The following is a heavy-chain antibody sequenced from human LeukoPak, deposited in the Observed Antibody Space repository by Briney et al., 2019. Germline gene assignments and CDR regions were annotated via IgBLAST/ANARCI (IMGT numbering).Heavy chain of an antibody. CDR2: IYYSGST. V-gene: IGHV4-39*07. J-gene: IGHJ4*02. Sequence: SETLSLTCTVSGGSISSSSYYWGWIRQPPGKGLEWIGSIYYSGSTYYNPSLKSRVTISVDTSKNQFSLKLSSVTAADTAVYYCARVKGHGYYDSSGHLDYWGQGTLVTVSS. D-gene: IGHD3-22*01. CDR1: GGSISSSSYY. CDR3: ARVKGHGYYDSSGHLDY.